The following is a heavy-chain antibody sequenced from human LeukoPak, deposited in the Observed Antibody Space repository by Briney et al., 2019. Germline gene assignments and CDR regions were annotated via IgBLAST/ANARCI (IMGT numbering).Heavy chain of an antibody. Sequence: GGSLRLSCAASGFTFSSYAMHWVRQAPGKGLEWVAVISYDGSNKYYADSVKGRFTISRDNSKNTLYLQMNSLRAEDTAVYYCARDWVPYSSGSFDYWGQGTLVTVSS. CDR2: ISYDGSNK. CDR3: ARDWVPYSSGSFDY. J-gene: IGHJ4*02. D-gene: IGHD6-19*01. CDR1: GFTFSSYA. V-gene: IGHV3-30-3*01.